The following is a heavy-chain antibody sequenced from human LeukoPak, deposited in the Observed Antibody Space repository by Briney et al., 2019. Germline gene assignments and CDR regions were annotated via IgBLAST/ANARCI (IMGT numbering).Heavy chain of an antibody. CDR1: EFSISSYE. CDR2: ISSGGATV. D-gene: IGHD2-2*01. CDR3: ARDASVPGDKIDI. Sequence: GGSLRLSCTASEFSISSYEISWVRKGPGKGLEWVSHISSGGATVAYADSVNGRFTIVRDNAENSLYLQMNSLRAEDTAIYYCARDASVPGDKIDIWGQGTTVTVSS. J-gene: IGHJ3*02. V-gene: IGHV3-48*03.